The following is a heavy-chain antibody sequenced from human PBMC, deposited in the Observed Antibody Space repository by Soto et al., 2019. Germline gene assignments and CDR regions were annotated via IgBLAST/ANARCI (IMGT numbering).Heavy chain of an antibody. CDR3: AKDREAPLFLLDY. CDR1: GFTFRGYA. V-gene: IGHV3-23*01. Sequence: EVQLLESGGGLVQPGGSLRLSCAASGFTFRGYAMGWVRQAPGKGLEWVSTITGSGGSTYYTNSVKGRFTISRDNSKNTLYLQMNSLRAEETAVYYCAKDREAPLFLLDYWGQGTLVTVSS. CDR2: ITGSGGST. J-gene: IGHJ4*02. D-gene: IGHD3-10*01.